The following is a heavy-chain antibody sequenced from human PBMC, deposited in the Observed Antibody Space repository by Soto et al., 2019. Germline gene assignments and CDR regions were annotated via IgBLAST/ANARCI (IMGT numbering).Heavy chain of an antibody. V-gene: IGHV2-5*01. J-gene: IGHJ4*02. CDR1: GFSVSARGVG. Sequence: QITLKESGPTLVKPTQTLTLTCTVSGFSVSARGVGVGWIRQPPGKALEWLGIIYWNDDKRYSPSLKSRLTIIKDTSKNQVVLTLTNMDPEDTGTYYCAHSPWGAAPDYWGQGTPVTVSS. CDR2: IYWNDDK. CDR3: AHSPWGAAPDY. D-gene: IGHD3-16*01.